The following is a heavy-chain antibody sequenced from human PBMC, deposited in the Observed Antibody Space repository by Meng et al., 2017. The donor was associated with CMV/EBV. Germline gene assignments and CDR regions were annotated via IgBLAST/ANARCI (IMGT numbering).Heavy chain of an antibody. V-gene: IGHV1-46*01. Sequence: ASVKVSCKASGYTFTSYYMHWVRQAPGQGLEWMGIINPSGGSTSYAQKFQGRVTMTRDTSTSTVYMELSSLRSEDTAVYYCAREYSDCSSTSCYTYYGMDVWGQGTTVTVSS. D-gene: IGHD2-2*02. CDR2: INPSGGST. CDR3: AREYSDCSSTSCYTYYGMDV. J-gene: IGHJ6*02. CDR1: GYTFTSYY.